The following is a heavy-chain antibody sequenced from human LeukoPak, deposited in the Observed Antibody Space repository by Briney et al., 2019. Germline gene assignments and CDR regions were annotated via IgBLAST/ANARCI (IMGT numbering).Heavy chain of an antibody. CDR3: ATCEGVDY. V-gene: IGHV3-30*03. CDR2: ISYDGSNK. J-gene: IGHJ4*02. Sequence: GGSLRLSCAASGFTFSSYGMHWVRQAPGKGLEWVAVISYDGSNKYYADSVKGRFTISRDNSKNTLYLQMNSLRAEDTAVYYCATCEGVDYWGQGTLVTVSS. CDR1: GFTFSSYG.